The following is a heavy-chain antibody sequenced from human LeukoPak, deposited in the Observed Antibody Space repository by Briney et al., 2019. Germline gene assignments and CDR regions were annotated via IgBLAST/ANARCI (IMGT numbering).Heavy chain of an antibody. Sequence: SETLSLTCAVYGGSFSGYYWSWIRQPPGKGLEWIGEINHSGSTNYNPSLKSRVTISVDTSKNQFSLKLSSVTAADTAVYYCARGYCTNGVCYPPGGMDVWGQGTTVTVSS. CDR2: INHSGST. J-gene: IGHJ6*02. CDR1: GGSFSGYY. V-gene: IGHV4-34*01. CDR3: ARGYCTNGVCYPPGGMDV. D-gene: IGHD2-8*01.